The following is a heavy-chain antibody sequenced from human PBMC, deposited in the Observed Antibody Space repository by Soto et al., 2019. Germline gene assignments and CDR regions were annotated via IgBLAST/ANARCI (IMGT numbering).Heavy chain of an antibody. CDR1: GFTFSSYE. D-gene: IGHD5-12*01. J-gene: IGHJ5*02. CDR2: ISSSGSTI. CDR3: AREGVVATKFDP. V-gene: IGHV3-48*03. Sequence: GGSLRLSCAASGFTFSSYEMNWDRQAPGKGLEWVSYISSSGSTIYYADSVKGRFTISRDNAKNSLYLQMNSLRAEDTAVYYCAREGVVATKFDPWGQGTLVTVSS.